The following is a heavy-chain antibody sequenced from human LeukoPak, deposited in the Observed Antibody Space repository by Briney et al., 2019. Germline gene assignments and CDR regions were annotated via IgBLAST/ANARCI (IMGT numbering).Heavy chain of an antibody. CDR3: ARVRYRLAETYIDY. V-gene: IGHV1-8*01. D-gene: IGHD3-16*01. CDR1: GYTFTSFD. Sequence: ASVKVSCKASGYTFTSFDMNWVRQATGQGLEWMGWMNPNSGNTGYAQKFQGRVTMTRDTSISTAYMELSRLRSDDTAVYYCARVRYRLAETYIDYWGQGTLVTVSS. J-gene: IGHJ4*02. CDR2: MNPNSGNT.